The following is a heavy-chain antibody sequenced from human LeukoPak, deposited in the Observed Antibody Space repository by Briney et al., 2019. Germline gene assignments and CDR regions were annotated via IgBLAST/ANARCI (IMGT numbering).Heavy chain of an antibody. CDR2: ISGSGGST. D-gene: IGHD4/OR15-4a*01. J-gene: IGHJ4*02. Sequence: PGGSLRLSCAASGFTFSSYVMSWVRQAPGKGLGWVSAISGSGGSTYYADSVKGRLTVSRDNSKNTLYLQMNSLRAEDTAVYYCAKDAKYVFFDYWGQGTLVTVSS. CDR3: AKDAKYVFFDY. CDR1: GFTFSSYV. V-gene: IGHV3-23*01.